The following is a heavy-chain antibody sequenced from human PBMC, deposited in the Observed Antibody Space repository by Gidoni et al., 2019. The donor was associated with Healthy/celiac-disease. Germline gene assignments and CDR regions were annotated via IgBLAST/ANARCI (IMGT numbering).Heavy chain of an antibody. Sequence: EVQLVESGGGLVQPGRSLRLSCAASGFTFDDYAMHWFRQAPGKGLEVGAGISGNRGCIGYADSVKGRFTISRDNAKNSLYLQMNSLRAEDTALYYGAKDTADYYDSSGYYGLRHFDYWGQGTLVTVSS. CDR3: AKDTADYYDSSGYYGLRHFDY. CDR1: GFTFDDYA. V-gene: IGHV3-9*01. J-gene: IGHJ4*02. CDR2: ISGNRGCI. D-gene: IGHD3-22*01.